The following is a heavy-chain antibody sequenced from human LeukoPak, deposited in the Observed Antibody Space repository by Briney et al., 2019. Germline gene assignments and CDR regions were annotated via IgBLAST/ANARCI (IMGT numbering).Heavy chain of an antibody. D-gene: IGHD2-2*01. V-gene: IGHV3-15*01. CDR3: TTDSPSRVPAASDRFDY. CDR1: GFTFSNAW. J-gene: IGHJ4*02. CDR2: IKSKTDGGTT. Sequence: KPGGSLRLSCAASGFTFSNAWMSWVRQAPGKGLEWVGRIKSKTDGGTTDYAAPVKGRFTISRDDSKNTLYLQMNSLKTEDTAVYYCTTDSPSRVPAASDRFDYWGQGTLVTVSS.